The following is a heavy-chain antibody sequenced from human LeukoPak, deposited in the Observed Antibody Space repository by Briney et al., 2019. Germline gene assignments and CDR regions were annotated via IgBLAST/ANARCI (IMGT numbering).Heavy chain of an antibody. J-gene: IGHJ1*01. Sequence: SETLSLTCTVSGGSISSYYRSWIRQPPGKGLEWIGYIYYSGSTNYNPSLKSRVTISVDTSKNQFSLKLSSVTAADTAVYYCARSDCTNGVCYGAEYFQHWGQGTLVTVSS. V-gene: IGHV4-59*01. CDR2: IYYSGST. D-gene: IGHD2-8*01. CDR3: ARSDCTNGVCYGAEYFQH. CDR1: GGSISSYY.